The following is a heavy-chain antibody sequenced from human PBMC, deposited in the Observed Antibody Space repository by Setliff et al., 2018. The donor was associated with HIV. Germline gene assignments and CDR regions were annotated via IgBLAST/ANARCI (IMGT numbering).Heavy chain of an antibody. J-gene: IGHJ4*02. CDR1: GYNLHNYG. D-gene: IGHD5-12*01. Sequence: ASVKVSCKASGYNLHNYGITWVRQAPGQGLEWMGWINTHTGNTNSAQRFQGRVTMTTDTSTSTAYMELRSLRSDDTAVYYCARGKTWLRFLDYWGQGTPVTVSS. V-gene: IGHV1-18*01. CDR2: INTHTGNT. CDR3: ARGKTWLRFLDY.